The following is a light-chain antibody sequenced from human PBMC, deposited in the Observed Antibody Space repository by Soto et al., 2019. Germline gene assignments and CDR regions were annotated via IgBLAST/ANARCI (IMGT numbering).Light chain of an antibody. CDR1: QGISNY. CDR2: AAS. J-gene: IGKJ4*01. V-gene: IGKV1-27*01. Sequence: DIQMTQSPSSLSASVGDRVTITCRASQGISNYLAWYQQKPGKVPKLLLYAASTLQSGGPSRFSGSGSGTDFTLTISSLQPEDVANYYCQKYNSAPRLTFGGGTKVEIK. CDR3: QKYNSAPRLT.